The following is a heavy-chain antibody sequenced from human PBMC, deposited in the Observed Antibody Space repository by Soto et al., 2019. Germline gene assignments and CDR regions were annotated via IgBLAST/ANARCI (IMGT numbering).Heavy chain of an antibody. CDR3: ARGYYYDSSGYSHAFDI. J-gene: IGHJ3*02. D-gene: IGHD3-22*01. Sequence: TSETLSLTCTVSGGSISSSSYYWGWIRQPPGKGLEWIGSIYYSGSTYYNPSLKSRVTISVDKSKNQFSLKLSSVTAADTAVYYCARGYYYDSSGYSHAFDIWGQGTMVTVSS. V-gene: IGHV4-39*07. CDR1: GGSISSSSYY. CDR2: IYYSGST.